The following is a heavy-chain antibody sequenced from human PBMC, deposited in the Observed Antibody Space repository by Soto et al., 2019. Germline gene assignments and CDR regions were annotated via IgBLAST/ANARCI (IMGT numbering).Heavy chain of an antibody. D-gene: IGHD3-22*01. CDR2: IHSSGSI. J-gene: IGHJ1*01. CDR3: ARDLDGLHDDNSGPYPRPG. V-gene: IGHV4-30-4*01. CDR1: GGSISSDDYY. Sequence: SETLSLTCTVSGGSISSDDYYWSWIRQAPGRGLEWIGYIHSSGSIYHNPSLKSRATMSIDTARNQFSLKVSSVTVADTAVYYCARDLDGLHDDNSGPYPRPGWGQGTLVT.